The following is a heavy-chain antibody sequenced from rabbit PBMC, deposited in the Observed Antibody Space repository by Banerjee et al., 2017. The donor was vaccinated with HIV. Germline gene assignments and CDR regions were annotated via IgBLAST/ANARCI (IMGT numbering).Heavy chain of an antibody. CDR2: IYAGSGIT. CDR3: ARDSFSGYYGIGYFNL. D-gene: IGHD1-1*01. CDR1: GFDFSSGY. V-gene: IGHV1S45*01. Sequence: QEQLKESGGGLVQPGGSLKLSCKASGFDFSSGYMHWVRQAPGKGLEWIGCIYAGSGITYYASWAKGRFTISKTSSTTVTLQMTSLTAADTATYFCARDSFSGYYGIGYFNLWGPGTLVTVS. J-gene: IGHJ4*01.